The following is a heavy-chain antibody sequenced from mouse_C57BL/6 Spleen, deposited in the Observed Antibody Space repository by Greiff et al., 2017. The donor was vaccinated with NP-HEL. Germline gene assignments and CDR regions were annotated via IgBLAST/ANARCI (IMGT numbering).Heavy chain of an antibody. CDR2: INPNNGGT. CDR1: GYTFTDYN. V-gene: IGHV1-22*01. D-gene: IGHD3-2*02. CDR3: ARRAAQANFPYYYAMDY. Sequence: EVQLQQSGPELVKPGASVKMSCKASGYTFTDYNMHWVKQSHGKSLEWIGYINPNNGGTSYNQKFKGKATLTVNKSSSTAYMELRSLTSEDSAVYYCARRAAQANFPYYYAMDYWGQGTSVTVSS. J-gene: IGHJ4*01.